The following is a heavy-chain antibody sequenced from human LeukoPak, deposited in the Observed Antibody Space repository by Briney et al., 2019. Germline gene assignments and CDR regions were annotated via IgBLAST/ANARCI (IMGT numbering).Heavy chain of an antibody. Sequence: SVKVSCKASGGTFSSYTISWVRQAPGQGLEWMGRIIPILGIANYAQKFRGRVTITAHKSTSTAYMELSSLRSEDTAVYYCVYYYDSSGYYYGMDVWGQGTTVTVSS. CDR3: VYYYDSSGYYYGMDV. V-gene: IGHV1-69*02. CDR1: GGTFSSYT. J-gene: IGHJ6*02. CDR2: IIPILGIA. D-gene: IGHD3-22*01.